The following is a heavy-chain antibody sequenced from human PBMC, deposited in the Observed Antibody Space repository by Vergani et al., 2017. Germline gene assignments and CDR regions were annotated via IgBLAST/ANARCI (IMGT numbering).Heavy chain of an antibody. J-gene: IGHJ5*02. CDR3: ARQIMVRGEENWFDP. D-gene: IGHD3-10*01. CDR2: INPNSGGT. CDR1: GYTFTGYY. V-gene: IGHV1-2*02. Sequence: QVQLVQSGAEVKKPGSSVKVSCKASGYTFTGYYMHWVRQAPGQGLEWMGWINPNSGGTNYAQKFQGRVTMTRDTSISTAYMELRSLRSDDTAVYYCARQIMVRGEENWFDPWGQGTLVTVSS.